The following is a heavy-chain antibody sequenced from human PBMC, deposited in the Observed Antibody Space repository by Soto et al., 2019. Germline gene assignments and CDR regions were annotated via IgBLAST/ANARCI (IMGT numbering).Heavy chain of an antibody. CDR2: INAGNGNT. D-gene: IGHD3-10*01. V-gene: IGHV1-3*01. CDR1: GYTFTNYA. CDR3: ARVLPILYYGSGSSGYFDY. Sequence: GASVKVSCKASGYTFTNYAMHWVRPAPGQRLEWMGWINAGNGNTKYSQKFQGRVTITRDTSASTAYMELSSLRSEDTAVYYCARVLPILYYGSGSSGYFDYWGQGTLVTVSS. J-gene: IGHJ4*02.